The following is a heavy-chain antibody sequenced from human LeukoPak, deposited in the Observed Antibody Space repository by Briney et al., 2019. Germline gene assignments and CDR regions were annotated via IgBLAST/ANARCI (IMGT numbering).Heavy chain of an antibody. D-gene: IGHD2-8*02. CDR2: ISSGSSAI. V-gene: IGHV3-48*02. CDR3: ARSRTGNYFDS. Sequence: GGSLLLSCAASGFTFGGFSMNWVRQVPGKGLEWVSYISSGSSAIYYADSVKGRFTISRDNAKNSLYLQMSSLRDEDTAVYYCARSRTGNYFDSWGQGTLVTVSS. J-gene: IGHJ4*02. CDR1: GFTFGGFS.